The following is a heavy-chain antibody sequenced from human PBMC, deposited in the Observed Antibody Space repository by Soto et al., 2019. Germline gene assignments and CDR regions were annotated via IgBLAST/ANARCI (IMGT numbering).Heavy chain of an antibody. V-gene: IGHV3-30-3*01. J-gene: IGHJ6*02. CDR2: ISYDGSNQ. CDR1: GFTFSSYA. D-gene: IGHD2-15*01. Sequence: QVQLVESGGGVVQPGRSLRLSCAASGFTFSSYALHWVRQAPGKGLEWVAVISYDGSNQYYADSVKGRFTIYRDNSKNTLYLQMNSLRADDTAVYYCAREVSSVAYYYGLDVWGQGTTVTASS. CDR3: AREVSSVAYYYGLDV.